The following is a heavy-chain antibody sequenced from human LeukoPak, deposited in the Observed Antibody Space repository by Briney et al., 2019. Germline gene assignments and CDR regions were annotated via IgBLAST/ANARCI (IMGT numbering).Heavy chain of an antibody. V-gene: IGHV1-2*02. CDR1: GYTFTGYY. CDR3: AKSIVVVPAAIDPYYFDY. Sequence: ASVKVSCKASGYTFTGYYMHWVRQAPGQGLEWMGWINPNSGGTNYAQKFQGRVTMTRDTSISTAYMELSRLRSDDTVVYYCAKSIVVVPAAIDPYYFDYWGQGTLVTVSS. D-gene: IGHD2-2*01. J-gene: IGHJ4*02. CDR2: INPNSGGT.